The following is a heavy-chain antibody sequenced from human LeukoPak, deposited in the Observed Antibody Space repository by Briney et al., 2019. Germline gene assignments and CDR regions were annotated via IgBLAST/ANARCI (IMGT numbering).Heavy chain of an antibody. V-gene: IGHV3-48*03. J-gene: IGHJ4*02. CDR1: GFTFSRYE. CDR2: ISGSGVTM. D-gene: IGHD6-19*01. CDR3: AREDIRLDYFDY. Sequence: PGGSLRLSCAASGFTFSRYEMHWVRQAPGRGLEWVSYISGSGVTMYYADSVKGRFPLPRDDAKNSLYLQMISLRGEDTAVYYCAREDIRLDYFDYWGQGTLVTVSS.